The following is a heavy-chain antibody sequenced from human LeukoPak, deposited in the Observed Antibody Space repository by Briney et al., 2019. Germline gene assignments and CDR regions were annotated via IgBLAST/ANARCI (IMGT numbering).Heavy chain of an antibody. CDR1: GFTFNRCA. J-gene: IGHJ3*01. CDR3: AREGEGAFDL. V-gene: IGHV3-30*03. Sequence: SGGSLRLSCGASGFTFNRCAMHWVRQALGKGLEWVAVISVDESQQFYADSVKGRFTISRDNSKNTLYVQMNSLRTEDTAVYYCAREGEGAFDLWGQGTMVTVSS. CDR2: ISVDESQQ.